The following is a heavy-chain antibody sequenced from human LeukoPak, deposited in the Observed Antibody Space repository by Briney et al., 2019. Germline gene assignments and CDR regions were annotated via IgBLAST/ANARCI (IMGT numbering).Heavy chain of an antibody. V-gene: IGHV3-53*01. D-gene: IGHD6-13*01. J-gene: IGHJ4*02. CDR3: AKDQRGIAAAFDY. CDR1: GFTVSSNS. CDR2: IYSGTI. Sequence: GGSLRLSCTVSGFTVSSNSMSWVRQAPGKGLEWVSFIYSGTIHYSDSVKGRFTISRDNSKNTLYLQMNSLRAEDTAVYYCAKDQRGIAAAFDYWGQGTLVTVSS.